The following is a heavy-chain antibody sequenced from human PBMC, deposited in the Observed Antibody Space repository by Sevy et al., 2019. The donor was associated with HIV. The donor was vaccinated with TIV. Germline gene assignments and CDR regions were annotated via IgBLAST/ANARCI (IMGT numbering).Heavy chain of an antibody. CDR1: GFTFSRYW. D-gene: IGHD3-22*01. V-gene: IGHV3-74*01. CDR2: INSDGSGT. J-gene: IGHJ4*02. Sequence: GGSLRLSCTASGFTFSRYWMHWVRQAPGKGLVWVSRINSDGSGTSYADSVKGRFTISRDNAKNTLYLQMNSLRAEDTAVYYCARYYYDSSGIDYWGQGTLVTVSS. CDR3: ARYYYDSSGIDY.